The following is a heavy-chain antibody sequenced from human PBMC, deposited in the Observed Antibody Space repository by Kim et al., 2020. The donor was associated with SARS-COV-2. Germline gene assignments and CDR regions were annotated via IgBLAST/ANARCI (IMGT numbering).Heavy chain of an antibody. Sequence: SETLSLTCAVYGGSFSGYNWTWICQPPGKGLELIGEIDHSGNTNYNPSLKSRVIMSVDTSKNKFSLNVTSVTAADTAIYYCTRGRQQDYWGQGTLVTVSS. J-gene: IGHJ4*02. CDR1: GGSFSGYN. V-gene: IGHV4-34*01. CDR2: IDHSGNT. CDR3: TRGRQQDY.